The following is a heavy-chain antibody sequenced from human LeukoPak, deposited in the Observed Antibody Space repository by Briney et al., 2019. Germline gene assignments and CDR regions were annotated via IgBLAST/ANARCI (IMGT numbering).Heavy chain of an antibody. Sequence: GGSPRLSCAASGFIFSRYWMSWVRQAPGKGLEWVANIKQDGSEKYYVDSLKGRFTISRDNAKNSLYLQMNSLRAEDTAVYYCAREEGSSSGWYLFDYWGQGSLVTVSS. D-gene: IGHD6-19*01. CDR2: IKQDGSEK. J-gene: IGHJ4*02. V-gene: IGHV3-7*01. CDR3: AREEGSSSGWYLFDY. CDR1: GFIFSRYW.